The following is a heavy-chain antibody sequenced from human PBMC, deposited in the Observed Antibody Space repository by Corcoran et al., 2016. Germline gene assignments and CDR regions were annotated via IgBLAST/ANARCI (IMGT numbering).Heavy chain of an antibody. CDR1: GLTFSSYW. CDR3: ARGSPERLRPYPDAFDI. V-gene: IGHV3-74*01. D-gene: IGHD1-26*01. J-gene: IGHJ3*02. Sequence: EVQLVESGGGLVQPGGSLRLSCAASGLTFSSYWMHWVRQAQGKGLVWVSRINSDGSSTSYADSVKGRFTISRDNAKNTLYPQMNSLRAEDTALDYCARGSPERLRPYPDAFDIWGQGTMFTVSS. CDR2: INSDGSST.